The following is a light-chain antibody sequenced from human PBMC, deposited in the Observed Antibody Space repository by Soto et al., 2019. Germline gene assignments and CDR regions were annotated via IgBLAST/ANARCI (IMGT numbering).Light chain of an antibody. J-gene: IGLJ1*01. CDR2: EVS. V-gene: IGLV2-14*01. CDR1: SSDVGGYNY. Sequence: QSVLTQPASVSGSPEQSITISCTGTSSDVGGYNYVSWYQQHPGKAPKLMIYEVSNRPSGVSNRFSGSKSGNTASLTISGLQAEDEADYYCLSYADTAYVFGTGTKVTAL. CDR3: LSYADTAYV.